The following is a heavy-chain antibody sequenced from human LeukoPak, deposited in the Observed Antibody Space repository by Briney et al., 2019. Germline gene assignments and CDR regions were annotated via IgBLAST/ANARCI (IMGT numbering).Heavy chain of an antibody. V-gene: IGHV4-34*01. Sequence: SETLSLTCAVYGGSFSGYYWSWIRQPPGKGLVWIGEINHSGSTNYNPSLKSRVTISVDTSKNQFSLKLSSVTAADTAVYYCARGARTPSGYGSRTAGRANWFDPWGQGTLVTVSS. CDR1: GGSFSGYY. CDR3: ARGARTPSGYGSRTAGRANWFDP. J-gene: IGHJ5*02. CDR2: INHSGST. D-gene: IGHD5-12*01.